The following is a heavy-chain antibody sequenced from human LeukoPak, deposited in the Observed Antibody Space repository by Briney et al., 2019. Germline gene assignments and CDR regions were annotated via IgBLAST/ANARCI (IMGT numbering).Heavy chain of an antibody. CDR2: ISTYNGHT. D-gene: IGHD3-10*01. Sequence: ASVKVSCKASGYPFINYAITWVRQAPGQGLEWMGWISTYNGHTNYAQNLQGRVTMSTDTSTSTVYMELRSLRSDDTAVYYCARDVPRGTGYMDVWGKGTTVTVSS. J-gene: IGHJ6*03. V-gene: IGHV1-18*01. CDR3: ARDVPRGTGYMDV. CDR1: GYPFINYA.